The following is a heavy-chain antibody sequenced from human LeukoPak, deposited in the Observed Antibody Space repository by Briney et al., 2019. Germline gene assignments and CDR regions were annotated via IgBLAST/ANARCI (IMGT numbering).Heavy chain of an antibody. CDR1: GYTFTSSD. D-gene: IGHD6-19*01. V-gene: IGHV1-8*01. CDR3: AREGAEQWLPFDY. CDR2: MNPNSGNT. J-gene: IGHJ4*02. Sequence: ASVKVSCKASGYTFTSSDINWARQATGQGLEWMGWMNPNSGNTGYAQKFQGRVTITADKSTSTAYMELSSLRSEDTAVYYCAREGAEQWLPFDYWGQGTLVTVSS.